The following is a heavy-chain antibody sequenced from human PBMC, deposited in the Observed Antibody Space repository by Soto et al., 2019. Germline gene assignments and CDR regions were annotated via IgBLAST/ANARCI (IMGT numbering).Heavy chain of an antibody. CDR3: ARDRYPDHYDGMVV. CDR1: GGSIRSYY. D-gene: IGHD3-16*02. V-gene: IGHV4-59*12. J-gene: IGHJ6*02. Sequence: QVQLQESGPGLVKPSETLSLTCTVSGGSIRSYYWSWIWQPPGKGLEWIGYIYYSGSTNYKPSLKSRGTRAGDTSKNPFSLKLSAVTAADTAGYCCARDRYPDHYDGMVVWGQGTTVTVSS. CDR2: IYYSGST.